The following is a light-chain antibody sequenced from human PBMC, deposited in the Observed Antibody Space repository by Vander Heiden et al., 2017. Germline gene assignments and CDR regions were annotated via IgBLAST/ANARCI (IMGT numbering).Light chain of an antibody. CDR1: ALTKKY. J-gene: IGLJ3*02. V-gene: IGLV3-10*01. CDR2: EDS. CDR3: YSTDSSGNLGV. Sequence: SSALTQRPSVSVSPGQTAMRTCSGDALTKKYAFWYHQKSAQAPVLLIYEDSNRPSAIPERFSVSNSGTRATLTISGAQGEDEADYYCYSTDSSGNLGVFGGGTNLTVL.